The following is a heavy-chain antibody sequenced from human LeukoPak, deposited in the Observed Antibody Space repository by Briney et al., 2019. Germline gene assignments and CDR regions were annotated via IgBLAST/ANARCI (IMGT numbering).Heavy chain of an antibody. D-gene: IGHD3-10*01. J-gene: IGHJ4*02. CDR1: GGSISSSNW. V-gene: IGHV4-4*02. CDR2: IYHSGST. Sequence: SETLSLTCAVSGGSISSSNWWSWVRQPPGKGLEWIGEIYHSGSTNYNPSLKSRVTISVDKSKNQFSLKLSSVTAADTAVYYCARDRPYGSGSYYEYYFDYWGQGTLVTVSS. CDR3: ARDRPYGSGSYYEYYFDY.